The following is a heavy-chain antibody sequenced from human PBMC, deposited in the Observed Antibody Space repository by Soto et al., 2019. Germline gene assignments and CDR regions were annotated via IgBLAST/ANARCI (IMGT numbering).Heavy chain of an antibody. J-gene: IGHJ3*02. D-gene: IGHD2-15*01. Sequence: EVQLLESGGGLVQPGGSLRLSCAASGFTFSSYAMSWVRQAPGKGLEWVSVISGSGSSTYYADSVKGRFTISRDNSQITLYLQMNSLRAEDTDVYYCARRSPSWAFDIWGQGTMVTVSS. V-gene: IGHV3-23*01. CDR1: GFTFSSYA. CDR2: ISGSGSST. CDR3: ARRSPSWAFDI.